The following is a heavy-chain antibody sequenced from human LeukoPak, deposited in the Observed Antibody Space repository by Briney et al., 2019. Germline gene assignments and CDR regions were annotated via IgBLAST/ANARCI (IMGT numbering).Heavy chain of an antibody. D-gene: IGHD6-13*01. Sequence: ASVKVSCKVSGYTLTELSMHWVRQAPGKGLEWMGGFDPEDGETIYAQKFQGRVTMTEDTSTDTAYMELSSLRSEDTAVYYCATGRYSSSWYPYGMDVWGQGTTVTVSS. J-gene: IGHJ6*02. V-gene: IGHV1-24*01. CDR3: ATGRYSSSWYPYGMDV. CDR1: GYTLTELS. CDR2: FDPEDGET.